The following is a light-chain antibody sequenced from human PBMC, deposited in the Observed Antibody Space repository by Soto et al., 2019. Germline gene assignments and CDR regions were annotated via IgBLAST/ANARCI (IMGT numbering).Light chain of an antibody. Sequence: EVVMTQSPATLSASPGERATLSCRASQTISSNVAWYQHNPGQAPRLLIYGASTRATGIPARFSGSGSGTEFTLTISSLQSEDGAVYYWQQYNDWPPLTFGGGTKVEIK. V-gene: IGKV3-15*01. CDR1: QTISSN. CDR2: GAS. CDR3: QQYNDWPPLT. J-gene: IGKJ4*01.